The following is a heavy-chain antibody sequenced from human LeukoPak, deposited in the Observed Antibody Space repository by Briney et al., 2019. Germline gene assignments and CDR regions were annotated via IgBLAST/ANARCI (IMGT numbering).Heavy chain of an antibody. CDR3: ARSEYYDYFDY. Sequence: ASVKVSCKASGYTFTSYTMHWVRQAPGQRLEWMGWINADNGNTKSSQKFQGRVTITRDTSASTAYMELSSLRSEDTAVYYCARSEYYDYFDYWGQGTLDTVSS. CDR2: INADNGNT. V-gene: IGHV1-3*01. J-gene: IGHJ4*02. CDR1: GYTFTSYT. D-gene: IGHD3-10*01.